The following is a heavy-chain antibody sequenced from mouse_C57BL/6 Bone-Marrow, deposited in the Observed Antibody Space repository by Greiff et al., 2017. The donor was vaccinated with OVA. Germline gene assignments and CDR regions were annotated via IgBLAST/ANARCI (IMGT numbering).Heavy chain of an antibody. V-gene: IGHV1-7*01. J-gene: IGHJ3*01. Sequence: VQLQQSGAELAKPGASVKLSCKASGYTFTSYWMHWVKQRPGQGLEWIGYINPSSGYTKSNQKFKDKATLTADKSSSTAYMQLSSLTYEDSAVYYCAASYYSNFAWFAYWGQGTLVTVSA. CDR1: GYTFTSYW. CDR2: INPSSGYT. D-gene: IGHD2-5*01. CDR3: AASYYSNFAWFAY.